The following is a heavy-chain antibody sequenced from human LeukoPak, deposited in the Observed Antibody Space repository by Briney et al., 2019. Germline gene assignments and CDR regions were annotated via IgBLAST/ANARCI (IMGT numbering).Heavy chain of an antibody. CDR3: AKDLEGTTLSYFDY. V-gene: IGHV3-23*01. Sequence: GGSLRLSCAASGFTFSSYDMSWVRQAPGKGLEWVSTISGSGGSTDYADSVKGRFTISRDNSKSTLYLQMNSLRAEDTAVYYCAKDLEGTTLSYFDYWGQGTLVTVPP. CDR2: ISGSGGST. D-gene: IGHD1-7*01. J-gene: IGHJ4*02. CDR1: GFTFSSYD.